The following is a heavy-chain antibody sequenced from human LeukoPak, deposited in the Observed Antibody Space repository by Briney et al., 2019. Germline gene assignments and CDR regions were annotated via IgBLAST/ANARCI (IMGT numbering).Heavy chain of an antibody. J-gene: IGHJ4*02. CDR2: IKPDGSEK. CDR3: AKSGGIAPRRGFFDY. D-gene: IGHD6-6*01. Sequence: PGGSLRLSCAASGFTFHDYAMHWVRQAPGKGLEWVANIKPDGSEKYYVDSVKGRFTISRDNSKNTLYLQMNSLRAEDTAVYYCAKSGGIAPRRGFFDYWGQGTLVTVSS. CDR1: GFTFHDYA. V-gene: IGHV3-7*01.